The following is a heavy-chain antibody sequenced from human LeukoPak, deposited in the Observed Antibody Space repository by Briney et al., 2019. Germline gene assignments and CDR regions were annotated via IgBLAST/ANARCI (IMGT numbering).Heavy chain of an antibody. D-gene: IGHD6-13*01. Sequence: PSETLSLTCAVYGGSFSGYYWSWIRQPPGKGLEWIGYIYYSGSTNYNPSLKSRVTISVDTSKNQFSLKLSSVTAADTAVYYCARDLRYSSSWYYYGLDVWGQGTTVTVSS. J-gene: IGHJ6*02. V-gene: IGHV4-59*01. CDR3: ARDLRYSSSWYYYGLDV. CDR2: IYYSGST. CDR1: GGSFSGYY.